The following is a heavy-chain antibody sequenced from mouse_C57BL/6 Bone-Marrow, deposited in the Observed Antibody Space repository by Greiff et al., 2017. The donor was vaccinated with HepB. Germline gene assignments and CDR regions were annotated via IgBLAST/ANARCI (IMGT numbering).Heavy chain of an antibody. J-gene: IGHJ3*01. CDR1: GFTFSSYT. CDR2: ISGGGGNT. Sequence: EVQGVESGGGLVKPGGSLKLSCAASGFTFSSYTMSWVRQTPEKRLEWVATISGGGGNTYYPDSVKGRFTISRDNAKNTLYLQMSSLRSEDTALYYCARRYDYEFAYWGQGTLVTVSA. V-gene: IGHV5-9*01. CDR3: ARRYDYEFAY. D-gene: IGHD2-4*01.